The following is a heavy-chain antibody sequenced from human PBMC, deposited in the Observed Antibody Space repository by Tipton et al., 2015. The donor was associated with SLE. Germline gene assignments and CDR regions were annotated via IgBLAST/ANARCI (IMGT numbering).Heavy chain of an antibody. CDR3: AADGYNSNY. V-gene: IGHV4-39*07. J-gene: IGHJ4*02. D-gene: IGHD5-24*01. CDR2: IYHSGST. Sequence: TLSLTCTVSGGSISSGSYYWGWIRQPPGKGLEWIGSIYHSGSTYYNPSLKSRVTISVDTSKNQFSLKLSSVTAADTAVYYCAADGYNSNYWGQGTLVTVSP. CDR1: GGSISSGSYY.